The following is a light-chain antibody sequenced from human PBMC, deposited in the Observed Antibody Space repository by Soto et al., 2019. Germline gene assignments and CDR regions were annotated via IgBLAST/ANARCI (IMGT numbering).Light chain of an antibody. V-gene: IGLV2-14*01. CDR3: SSYTSTSVRYV. CDR2: EVT. CDR1: SSDVGGHEY. J-gene: IGLJ1*01. Sequence: SVLTQPASLSASPGQSITISCTGSSSDVGGHEYVSWFQQKPGKAPKVVISEVTNRPSGVSTRFSGSKSGDTASLTISGLQPEDEAVYYCSSYTSTSVRYVFGGGTKVTV.